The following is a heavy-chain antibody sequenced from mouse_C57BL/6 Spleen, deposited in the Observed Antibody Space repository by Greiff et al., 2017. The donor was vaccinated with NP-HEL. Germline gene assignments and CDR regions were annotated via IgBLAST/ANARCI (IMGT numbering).Heavy chain of an antibody. Sequence: EVQLQQSGPELVKPGASVKIPCKASGYTFTDYNMDWVKQSHGKSLEWIGDINPNNGGTIYNQKFKGKATLTVDKSSSTAYMELRSLTSEDTAVYYCARGGGYDGDWYFDVWGTGTTVTVSS. D-gene: IGHD2-2*01. J-gene: IGHJ1*03. CDR1: GYTFTDYN. CDR3: ARGGGYDGDWYFDV. CDR2: INPNNGGT. V-gene: IGHV1-18*01.